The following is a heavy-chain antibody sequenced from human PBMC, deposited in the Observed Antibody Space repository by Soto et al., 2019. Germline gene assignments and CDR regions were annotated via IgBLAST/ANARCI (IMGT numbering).Heavy chain of an antibody. CDR3: AGGGRGYSSAPRYYFDH. V-gene: IGHV1-69*01. CDR2: IIPIFATV. CDR1: GGPFSRNP. D-gene: IGHD5-18*01. Sequence: QVQLVQSGSEGKKPGSSVKVSCRASGGPFSRNPISWVRQAPGQGLGWMAGIIPIFATVHSAQKFQGRVTITADESTSTAYMELTSLRSEDTAVYFFAGGGRGYSSAPRYYFDHWGQGTLVTVSS. J-gene: IGHJ4*02.